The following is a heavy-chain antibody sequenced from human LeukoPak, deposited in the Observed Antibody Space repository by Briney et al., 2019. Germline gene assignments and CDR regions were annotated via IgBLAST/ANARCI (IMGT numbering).Heavy chain of an antibody. D-gene: IGHD2-2*01. Sequence: SEILSLTCEVSGYSISSGYYWGWIRQPPGKGVEGIGSMYHSGSTYYNPSLQSRVTLSADTSNNQFSLRLTSVTAADTAVYYCVRLAQCVGSSCFAVHFWGQGTLVHVS. CDR2: MYHSGST. CDR3: VRLAQCVGSSCFAVHF. V-gene: IGHV4-38-2*01. J-gene: IGHJ4*02. CDR1: GYSISSGYY.